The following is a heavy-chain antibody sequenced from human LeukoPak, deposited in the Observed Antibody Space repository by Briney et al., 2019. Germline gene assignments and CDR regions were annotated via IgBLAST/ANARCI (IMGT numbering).Heavy chain of an antibody. CDR1: GDSVSSNSGS. D-gene: IGHD7-27*01. CDR2: IYYRSRWHY. V-gene: IGHV6-1*01. Sequence: SQTLSLTCAISGDSVSSNSGSWSWIRQSPSRGPEWLGRIYYRSRWHYEYAVSVQNRISISPDTTKNQFSLQLNSMSPDDSAVYYCVSGGDWGFGWDFDVWGRGALVTVSS. J-gene: IGHJ2*01. CDR3: VSGGDWGFGWDFDV.